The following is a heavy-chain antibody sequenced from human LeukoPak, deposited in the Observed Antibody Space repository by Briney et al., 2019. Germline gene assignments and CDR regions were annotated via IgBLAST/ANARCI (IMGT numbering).Heavy chain of an antibody. V-gene: IGHV4-39*01. D-gene: IGHD3-3*01. J-gene: IGHJ2*01. CDR3: ARHKVVGGYFDL. Sequence: PGGTLRLSCAASGFTFSSYGMSWVRQAPGKGLEWIGSIYYSGSTYYNPSLKSRVTISVDTSKNQFSLKLSSVTAADTAVYYCARHKVVGGYFDLWGRGTLVTVSS. CDR1: GFTFSSYG. CDR2: IYYSGST.